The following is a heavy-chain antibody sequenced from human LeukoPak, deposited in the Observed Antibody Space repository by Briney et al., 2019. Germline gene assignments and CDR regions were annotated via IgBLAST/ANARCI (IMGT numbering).Heavy chain of an antibody. D-gene: IGHD3-22*01. J-gene: IGHJ4*02. CDR3: AKPYDTSGNYWAPLDY. Sequence: GGSLRLSCAASGFTFSSYWMRWVRQAPGKGLEWVANIKQDGSEKNYVDSVKGRFTISRDNSKDTLYLQMNSLRAEDTAIYYCAKPYDTSGNYWAPLDYWGQGTLVTVSS. CDR2: IKQDGSEK. V-gene: IGHV3-7*03. CDR1: GFTFSSYW.